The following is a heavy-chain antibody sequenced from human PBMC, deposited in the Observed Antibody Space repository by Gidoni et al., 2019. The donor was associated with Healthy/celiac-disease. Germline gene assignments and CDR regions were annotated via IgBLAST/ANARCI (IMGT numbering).Heavy chain of an antibody. V-gene: IGHV3-33*01. D-gene: IGHD5-12*01. CDR2: IWYDGSNK. CDR1: GFTFSSYG. CDR3: ARDREMATITNYYYGMDV. J-gene: IGHJ6*02. Sequence: QVQLVASGGGVVQPGRSLRLSCAASGFTFSSYGMHWVRQAPGQGLEWVAVIWYDGSNKYYADSVKGRFTISRDNSKNTLYLQMNSLRAEDTAVYYCARDREMATITNYYYGMDVWGQGTTVTVSS.